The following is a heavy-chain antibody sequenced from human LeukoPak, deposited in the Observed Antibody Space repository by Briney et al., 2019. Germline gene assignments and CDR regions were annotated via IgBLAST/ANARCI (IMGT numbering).Heavy chain of an antibody. V-gene: IGHV3-23*01. CDR1: GFTFSSYA. D-gene: IGHD3-22*01. Sequence: PGRSLRLSCAASGFTFSSYAMSWVRQAPGKGLEWVSAISGSGGSTYYADSVKGRFTISRDNSKNTLYLQMNSLRAEDTAVYYCAKDPPLEHYYYDSSGYYSWGQGTLVTVSS. CDR2: ISGSGGST. J-gene: IGHJ4*02. CDR3: AKDPPLEHYYYDSSGYYS.